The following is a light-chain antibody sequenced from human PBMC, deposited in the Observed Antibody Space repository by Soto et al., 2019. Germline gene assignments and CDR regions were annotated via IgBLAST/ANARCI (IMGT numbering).Light chain of an antibody. CDR2: AAS. Sequence: DIQMTQSPSSLSASVGDRVTITCRASQSISFYLNWYQQKPGKAPKVLIYAASSLQSGVPSRFSDSGSGTDFTLTISSLQPEDFASYYCQQIYTTPWTFGQGTKVDIK. J-gene: IGKJ1*01. CDR3: QQIYTTPWT. V-gene: IGKV1-39*01. CDR1: QSISFY.